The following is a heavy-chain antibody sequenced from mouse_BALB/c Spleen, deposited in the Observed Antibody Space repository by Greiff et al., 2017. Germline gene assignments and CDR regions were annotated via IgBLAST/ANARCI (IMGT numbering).Heavy chain of an antibody. Sequence: VQVVESGGGLVKPGGSLKLSCAASGFTFSSYAMSWVRQSPEKRLEWVAEISSGGSYTYYPDTVTGRFTISRDNAKNTLYLEMSSLRSEDTAMYYCARGGYYDYWGQGTTLTVSS. J-gene: IGHJ2*01. CDR1: GFTFSSYA. CDR3: ARGGYYDY. V-gene: IGHV5-9-4*01. D-gene: IGHD2-3*01. CDR2: ISSGGSYT.